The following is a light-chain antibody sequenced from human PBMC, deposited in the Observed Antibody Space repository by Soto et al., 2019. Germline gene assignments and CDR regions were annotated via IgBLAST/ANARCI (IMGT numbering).Light chain of an antibody. V-gene: IGKV1-12*02. J-gene: IGKJ1*01. CDR3: QQTYDYPWT. Sequence: DIQMTQSPSSVSASVGDRVTITCRASQDINTWLVWFQQKPGKAPKPLIYVASTLQYGVPSRFSGSGSGTEFTLTISSLQPEDFASYICQQTYDYPWTFGQGNKVELK. CDR2: VAS. CDR1: QDINTW.